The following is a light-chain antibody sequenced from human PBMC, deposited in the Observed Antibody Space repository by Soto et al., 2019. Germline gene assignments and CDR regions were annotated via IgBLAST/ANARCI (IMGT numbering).Light chain of an antibody. Sequence: EIVMTQSPATLSVSPGERATLSCRASQSVSSNLAWYQQKPGQAPSLLIYGASTRATGIPAMLSGSGSGTEFTLSITSPQSEDFPVYYCQQYKNSPRVTCGPGNKVDI. CDR3: QQYKNSPRVT. J-gene: IGKJ3*01. CDR2: GAS. CDR1: QSVSSN. V-gene: IGKV3-15*01.